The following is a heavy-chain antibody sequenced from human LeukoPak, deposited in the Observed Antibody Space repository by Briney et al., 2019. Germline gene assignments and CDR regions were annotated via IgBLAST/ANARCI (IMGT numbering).Heavy chain of an antibody. V-gene: IGHV1-2*02. CDR1: GYTFTSYG. Sequence: ASVKVSCKASGYTFTSYGISWVRQAPGQGLEWMGWINPHSGVTDYAQNFQGRVTMTRDTSISTAYMELSRLRSDDTAVYYCARELRMATTSFDYWGQGTLVTVSS. J-gene: IGHJ4*02. D-gene: IGHD5-12*01. CDR3: ARELRMATTSFDY. CDR2: INPHSGVT.